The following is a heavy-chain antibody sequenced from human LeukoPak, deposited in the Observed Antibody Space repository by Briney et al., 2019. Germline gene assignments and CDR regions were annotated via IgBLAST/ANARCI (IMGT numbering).Heavy chain of an antibody. CDR3: ATAEDIVVVPAASDFDY. J-gene: IGHJ4*02. V-gene: IGHV3-23*01. D-gene: IGHD2-2*01. CDR1: GFTFSSYA. Sequence: PGGSLRLSCAASGFTFSSYAMSWVRQAPGKGLEWVSAISGSGGSTYYEDSVKGRFTISRDNSKNTLYLQMNSLRAEDTAVYYCATAEDIVVVPAASDFDYWGQGTLVTVSS. CDR2: ISGSGGST.